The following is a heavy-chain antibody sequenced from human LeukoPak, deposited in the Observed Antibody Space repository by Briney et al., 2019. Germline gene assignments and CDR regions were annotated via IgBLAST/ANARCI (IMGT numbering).Heavy chain of an antibody. V-gene: IGHV4-59*01. D-gene: IGHD4-17*01. CDR3: ARTPATTWTNHFDY. CDR1: GGSIRTYY. J-gene: IGHJ4*02. CDR2: MYYSGST. Sequence: SETLSLTCTVSGGSIRTYYWNWIRQSPGKGLEWIGYMYYSGSTNYNPSLKSRVTISVDTSKNESSLKLSSVTAADTAGYYCARTPATTWTNHFDYWGQGTLVTASS.